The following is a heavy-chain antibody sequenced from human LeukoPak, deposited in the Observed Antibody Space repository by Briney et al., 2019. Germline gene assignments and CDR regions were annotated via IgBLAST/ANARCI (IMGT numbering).Heavy chain of an antibody. CDR2: IPYDGSDK. V-gene: IGHV3-30*12. Sequence: GGSLRLSCAASGFTFSAFGMHWVRQAPGKGLEWVTFIPYDGSDKYYADSVKGRFTISRDNSKNTLYLQMNNLRAEDTAVYYCASHYDSSGYYGYWFDPWGQGTLVTVSS. D-gene: IGHD3-22*01. CDR1: GFTFSAFG. J-gene: IGHJ5*02. CDR3: ASHYDSSGYYGYWFDP.